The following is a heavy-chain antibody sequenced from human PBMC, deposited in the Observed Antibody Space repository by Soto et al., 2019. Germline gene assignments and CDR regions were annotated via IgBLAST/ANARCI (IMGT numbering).Heavy chain of an antibody. Sequence: PSETLSLTCTVSGGSISSSSYYWGWIRHPPGKGLEWIGSIYYSGNTYYNPSLKSRVTISVDTAKNQFSLKLSSVTAADTAVYYCARQYYFGSGSYYHRPFDFWGQGTLVTVSS. V-gene: IGHV4-39*01. CDR3: ARQYYFGSGSYYHRPFDF. CDR2: IYYSGNT. D-gene: IGHD3-10*01. J-gene: IGHJ4*02. CDR1: GGSISSSSYY.